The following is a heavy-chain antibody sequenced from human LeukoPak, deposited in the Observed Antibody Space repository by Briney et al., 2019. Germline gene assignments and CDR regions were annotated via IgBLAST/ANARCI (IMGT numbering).Heavy chain of an antibody. CDR2: IYYSGST. CDR1: GGSISSYY. D-gene: IGHD2-15*01. Sequence: SETLSLTCTVSGGSISSYYWSWIRQPPGKGLEWIGYIYYSGSTNYNPSLKSRVTISVDTSKNQFSLKLSSVTAADTAVYYCARGYYCSGGSCSPTPPANWFDPWGQGTLVTVSS. V-gene: IGHV4-59*01. J-gene: IGHJ5*02. CDR3: ARGYYCSGGSCSPTPPANWFDP.